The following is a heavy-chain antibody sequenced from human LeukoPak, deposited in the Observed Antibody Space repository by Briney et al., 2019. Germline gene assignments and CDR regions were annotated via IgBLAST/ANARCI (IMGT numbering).Heavy chain of an antibody. Sequence: GASVKVSCKASGYSFTSYGISWVRQAPGQGLEWMGWISAYNGNTNYAQKLQGRVTMTTDTSTSTAYMELRSLRSDDTAVYYCARDDRTYYYDSSGYSIVFSRVWFDPWSQGTLVTVSS. V-gene: IGHV1-18*01. D-gene: IGHD3-22*01. CDR3: ARDDRTYYYDSSGYSIVFSRVWFDP. J-gene: IGHJ5*02. CDR1: GYSFTSYG. CDR2: ISAYNGNT.